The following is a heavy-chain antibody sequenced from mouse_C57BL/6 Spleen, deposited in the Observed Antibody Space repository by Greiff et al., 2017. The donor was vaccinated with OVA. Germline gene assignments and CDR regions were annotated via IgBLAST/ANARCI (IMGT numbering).Heavy chain of an antibody. CDR1: GYAFSSYW. J-gene: IGHJ2*01. Sequence: QVQLKESGAELVKPGASVKISCKASGYAFSSYWMNWVKQRPGKGLEWIGQIYPGDGDTNYNGKFKGKATLTADKSSSTAYMQLSSLTSEDSAVYFCARRGPYYFDYWGQGTTLTVSS. V-gene: IGHV1-80*01. CDR3: ARRGPYYFDY. CDR2: IYPGDGDT.